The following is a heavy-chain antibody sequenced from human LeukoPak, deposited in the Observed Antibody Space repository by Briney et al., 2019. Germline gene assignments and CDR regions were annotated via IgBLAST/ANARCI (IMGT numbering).Heavy chain of an antibody. Sequence: ASVKVSCKASGYTFTSYGISWVRQAPGQGLEWMGWISAYNGNTNYAQKVQGRVTMTADTSTSIAYMELRSLRSDDTAVYYCARDSDYYDSSGYYPDAYWGQGTLVTASS. V-gene: IGHV1-18*01. CDR1: GYTFTSYG. CDR3: ARDSDYYDSSGYYPDAY. CDR2: ISAYNGNT. J-gene: IGHJ4*02. D-gene: IGHD3-22*01.